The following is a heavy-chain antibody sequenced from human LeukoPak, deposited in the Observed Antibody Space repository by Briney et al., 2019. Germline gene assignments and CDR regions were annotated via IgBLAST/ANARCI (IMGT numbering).Heavy chain of an antibody. V-gene: IGHV4-59*12. J-gene: IGHJ4*02. CDR1: GGSISGYY. D-gene: IGHD5-24*01. CDR3: ARALEMATTIYYFDY. Sequence: PSETLSLTCTVSGGSISGYYWTWIRQPPGKGLEWIGYIYSGSTNYNPSLKSRVTISVDTSKNQFSLKLSSVTAADTAVYYCARALEMATTIYYFDYWGQGTLVTVSS. CDR2: IYSGST.